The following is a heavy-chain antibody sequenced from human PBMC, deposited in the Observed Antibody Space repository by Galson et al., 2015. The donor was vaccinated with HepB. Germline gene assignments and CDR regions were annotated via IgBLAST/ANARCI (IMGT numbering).Heavy chain of an antibody. CDR3: ARNQLVGGALDV. V-gene: IGHV1-46*01. CDR1: GYKFTSYY. Sequence: SVKVSCKASGYKFTSYYMHWVRQAPGQGLEWMGIINPSGGSTDYAQKFRGRLTMTRDTSTSTVFMELSSLRSEDTALYYCARNQLVGGALDVWGQGTTVIVSS. J-gene: IGHJ6*02. D-gene: IGHD3-10*01. CDR2: INPSGGST.